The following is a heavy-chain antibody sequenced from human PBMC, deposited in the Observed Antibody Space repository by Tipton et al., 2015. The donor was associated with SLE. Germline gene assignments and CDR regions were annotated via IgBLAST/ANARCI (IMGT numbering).Heavy chain of an antibody. CDR1: GFTFSSYW. CDR2: INSDGSST. CDR3: ARSSGVAVSSSSHYGMDV. J-gene: IGHJ6*02. Sequence: SLRLSCAASGFTFSSYWMHWVRQAPGKGLVWVSRINSDGSSTSYADSVKGRFTISRDNAKNTLYLQMNSLRAEDTAVYYCARSSGVAVSSSSHYGMDVWGQGTTVTVSS. D-gene: IGHD6-6*01. V-gene: IGHV3-74*01.